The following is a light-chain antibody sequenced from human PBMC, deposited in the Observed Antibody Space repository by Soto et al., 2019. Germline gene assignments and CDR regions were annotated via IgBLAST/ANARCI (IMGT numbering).Light chain of an antibody. V-gene: IGKV3D-20*01. J-gene: IGKJ2*02. CDR3: RQYGRAPCT. Sequence: EIVLTQSPATLSLSPGERATLSCGASQSVSSSYLAWYQQKPGRPPRLLIYDASSRATGLRARFSGSGSGTVLTLTISTLEHEDFSVYYRRQYGRAPCTFGQGTKLEIK. CDR1: QSVSSSY. CDR2: DAS.